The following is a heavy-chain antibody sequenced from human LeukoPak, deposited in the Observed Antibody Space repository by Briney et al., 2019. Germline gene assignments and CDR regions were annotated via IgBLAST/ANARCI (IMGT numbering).Heavy chain of an antibody. CDR2: IIPIFGTA. CDR1: GGTFSSYA. D-gene: IGHD1-26*01. CDR3: ARGYRKFSSSGSYVSGAFDI. V-gene: IGHV1-69*05. Sequence: SVKVSCKASGGTFSSYAISWVRQAPGQGLEWMGGIIPIFGTANYAQKFQGRVTITTDESTSTAYMELSRQRSEDTAVSYCARGYRKFSSSGSYVSGAFDIWGQGTMVTVSS. J-gene: IGHJ3*02.